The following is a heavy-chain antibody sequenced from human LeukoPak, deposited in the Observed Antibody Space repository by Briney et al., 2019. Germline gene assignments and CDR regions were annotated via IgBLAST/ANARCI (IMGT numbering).Heavy chain of an antibody. CDR3: ARSCGYCSSTSSYMDV. V-gene: IGHV4-39*07. J-gene: IGHJ6*03. CDR1: GGSISSSSYY. CDR2: IYYSGST. Sequence: SETLSLTCTVSGGSISSSSYYWGWIRQPPGKGLEWIGSIYYSGSTYYNPSLESRVTISVDTSKNQFSLKLSSVTAADTAVYYCARSCGYCSSTSSYMDVWGKGTTVTVSS. D-gene: IGHD2-2*03.